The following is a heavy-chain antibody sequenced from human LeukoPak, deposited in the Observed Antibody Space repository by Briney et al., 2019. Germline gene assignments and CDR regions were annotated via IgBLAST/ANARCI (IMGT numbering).Heavy chain of an antibody. CDR2: IYYSGSA. Sequence: SETLSLTCTVSGGSISDSNYYWGWIRQPPGRGLEWIGNIYYSGSAYYSPSLKSRVTVSVDTSKNQFSLKLNSVTAADTAVYYCARQSTIAAARIDPWGQGTLVTVSS. D-gene: IGHD6-25*01. J-gene: IGHJ5*02. CDR1: GGSISDSNYY. CDR3: ARQSTIAAARIDP. V-gene: IGHV4-39*01.